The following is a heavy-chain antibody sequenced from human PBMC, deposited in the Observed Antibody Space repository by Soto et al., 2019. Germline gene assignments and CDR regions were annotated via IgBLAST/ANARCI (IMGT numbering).Heavy chain of an antibody. D-gene: IGHD5-12*01. CDR3: VRDSPIGSAFSGHDDIDS. J-gene: IGHJ4*02. Sequence: QVQLVQSGAEVKKPGSSVKVSCKASGGTFSNHIITWVRQAPGQGPEWMGRIIPMLAITNYAQKFQGRVTSTAXKXTXTXXMEVSSLRPEDTAMYYCVRDSPIGSAFSGHDDIDSWGQGTLVTVSS. V-gene: IGHV1-69*08. CDR1: GGTFSNHI. CDR2: IIPMLAIT.